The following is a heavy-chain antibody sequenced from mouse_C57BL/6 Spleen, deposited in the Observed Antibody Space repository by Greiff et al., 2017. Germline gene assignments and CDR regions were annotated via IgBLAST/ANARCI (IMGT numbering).Heavy chain of an antibody. CDR2: INPSSGYT. V-gene: IGHV1-4*01. CDR3: ARWNYGNSYYFAY. J-gene: IGHJ2*01. Sequence: QVQLQQSGAELARPGASVKMSCKASGYNFTSYTMHRVKQRTGQGLAWIGYINPSSGYTKYNPKFKDKATLTAEQSSSTADMQLSSRTSEDSAVYYCARWNYGNSYYFAYWGQGTTLTVST. CDR1: GYNFTSYT. D-gene: IGHD1-1*01.